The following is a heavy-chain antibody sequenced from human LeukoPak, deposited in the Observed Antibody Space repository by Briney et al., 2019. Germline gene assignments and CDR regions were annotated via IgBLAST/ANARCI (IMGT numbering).Heavy chain of an antibody. D-gene: IGHD5-18*01. CDR2: ISGSGGST. CDR3: ARIGGYSYGPFDY. Sequence: GGSLRLSCAASGFTFSSYWMFWVRQAPGKGLEWVSAISGSGGSTYYADSVKGRFTISRDNSKNTLYLQMNSLRAEDTAVYYCARIGGYSYGPFDYWGQGTLVTVSS. V-gene: IGHV3-23*01. J-gene: IGHJ4*02. CDR1: GFTFSSYW.